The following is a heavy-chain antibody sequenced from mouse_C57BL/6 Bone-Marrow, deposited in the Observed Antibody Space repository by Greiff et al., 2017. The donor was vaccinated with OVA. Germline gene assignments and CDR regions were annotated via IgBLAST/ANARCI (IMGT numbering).Heavy chain of an antibody. V-gene: IGHV1-55*01. Sequence: QVHVKQPGAELVKPGASVKMSCKASGYTFTSYWITWVKQRPGQGLEWIGDIYPGSGSTNYNEKFKSKATLTVDTSSSTAYMQLSSLTSEDSAVYYCARELLDYWGQGTTLTVSS. CDR1: GYTFTSYW. J-gene: IGHJ2*01. CDR3: ARELLDY. CDR2: IYPGSGST.